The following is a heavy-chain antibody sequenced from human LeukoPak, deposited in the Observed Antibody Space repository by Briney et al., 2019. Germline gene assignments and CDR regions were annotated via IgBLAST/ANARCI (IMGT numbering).Heavy chain of an antibody. D-gene: IGHD6-19*01. CDR3: ARADGWLVRGWFGP. V-gene: IGHV3-21*01. Sequence: GGSLRLSCAASGFTFNTYNMNWVRQAPGKGLEWVSSISSSSSYIYYADSVKGRFTISRDNAKNSLYLQMNTLRAEDTAVYYCARADGWLVRGWFGPWGQGTLVTVSS. J-gene: IGHJ5*02. CDR1: GFTFNTYN. CDR2: ISSSSSYI.